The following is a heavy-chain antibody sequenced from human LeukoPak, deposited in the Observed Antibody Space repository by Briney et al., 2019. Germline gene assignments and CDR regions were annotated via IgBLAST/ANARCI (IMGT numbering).Heavy chain of an antibody. V-gene: IGHV3-33*01. CDR1: GFTFSSYG. CDR2: IWYDGSNK. J-gene: IGHJ5*02. CDR3: ARPTGTTTWFDP. D-gene: IGHD1-1*01. Sequence: GRSLRLSCAASGFTFSSYGMHWVRQAPGKGLEWVAVIWYDGSNKYYADSVKGRPTISRDNSKNTLYLQMNSLRAEDTAVYYCARPTGTTTWFDPWGQGTLVTASS.